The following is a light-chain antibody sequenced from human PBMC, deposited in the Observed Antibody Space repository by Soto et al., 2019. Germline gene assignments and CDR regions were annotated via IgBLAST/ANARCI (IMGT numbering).Light chain of an antibody. CDR3: QQYGRSWT. V-gene: IGKV3-20*01. Sequence: EIVLTQSPGTLSLSPGDRATLSCRASQSVSSSYLSWYQQKPGQAPRLLIYGASSRATGIPDRFSGSGSGTDFTLTISRLEPEDFAVYHCQQYGRSWTFGQGTKVDI. CDR2: GAS. CDR1: QSVSSSY. J-gene: IGKJ1*01.